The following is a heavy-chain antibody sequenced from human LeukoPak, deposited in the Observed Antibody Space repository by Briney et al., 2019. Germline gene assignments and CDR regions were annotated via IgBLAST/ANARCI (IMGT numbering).Heavy chain of an antibody. D-gene: IGHD3-22*01. Sequence: SETQSLTCTVSGGPISSSSYYWGWIRQPPGKGLEWIGSIYYSGSTYYNPSLKSRVTMSVDTSKNQFSLKLSSVTAADTAVYYCARHSLYYYDSSGYPGGAFDIWGQGTMVTVSS. CDR2: IYYSGST. J-gene: IGHJ3*02. V-gene: IGHV4-39*01. CDR1: GGPISSSSYY. CDR3: ARHSLYYYDSSGYPGGAFDI.